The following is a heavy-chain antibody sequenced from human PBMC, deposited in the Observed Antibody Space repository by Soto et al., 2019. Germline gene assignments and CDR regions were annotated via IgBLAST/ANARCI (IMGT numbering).Heavy chain of an antibody. D-gene: IGHD3-16*02. CDR3: ANAEHPRRSIGFDY. CDR2: ISATGGST. J-gene: IGHJ4*02. Sequence: GSLLRACAVSGFTFASYVMTGVRQAPGKGLEWVSSISATGGSTYYAGSVKVRFTISRDNSKNTLFLQMNSLRAEDTDIYYCANAEHPRRSIGFDYWGQGTLVTVYS. V-gene: IGHV3-23*01. CDR1: GFTFASYV.